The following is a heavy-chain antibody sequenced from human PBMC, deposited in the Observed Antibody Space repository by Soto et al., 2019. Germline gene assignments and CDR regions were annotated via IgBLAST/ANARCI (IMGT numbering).Heavy chain of an antibody. CDR2: INTDGTYT. D-gene: IGHD1-20*01. CDR3: AGFGYDWNGWD. Sequence: EMQLVESGGGLVQPGGSLRLSCVASGLSFRNYWVHWVRQAPGKGLEWVSRINTDGTYTSNADPAKGRFTISRDNAKNTLYLQMNSLRVEDTAVYFCAGFGYDWNGWDWGPGTLVTVSS. CDR1: GLSFRNYW. J-gene: IGHJ4*02. V-gene: IGHV3-74*01.